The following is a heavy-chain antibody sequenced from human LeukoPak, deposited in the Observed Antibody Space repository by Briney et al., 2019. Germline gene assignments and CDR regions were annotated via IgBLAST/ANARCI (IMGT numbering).Heavy chain of an antibody. J-gene: IGHJ5*02. D-gene: IGHD6-13*01. CDR2: ISGSGGST. CDR1: GFTFSSYD. CDR3: AKDLSSSSWPAWFDP. V-gene: IGHV3-23*01. Sequence: GGSLRLSCAASGFTFSSYDMSWVRQAPGKGLEWVSAISGSGGSTYYADSVKGRFTISRDNSKNTLYLQMNSLRAEDTAVYYCAKDLSSSSWPAWFDPWGQGTLVTVSP.